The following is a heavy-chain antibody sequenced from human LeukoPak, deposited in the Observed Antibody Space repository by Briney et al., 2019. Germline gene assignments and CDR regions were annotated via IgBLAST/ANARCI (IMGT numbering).Heavy chain of an antibody. D-gene: IGHD6-6*01. CDR3: ARVLYSSWRLDAFDI. CDR1: GGSISSYY. J-gene: IGHJ3*02. Sequence: SQTLSLTCTVSGGSISSYYWSWIRQPAGKGLEWIGRIYTSGSTNYNPSLKSRVTMSVDTSKNQFSLKLSSVTAADTAVYYCARVLYSSWRLDAFDIWGQGTMVTVSS. V-gene: IGHV4-4*07. CDR2: IYTSGST.